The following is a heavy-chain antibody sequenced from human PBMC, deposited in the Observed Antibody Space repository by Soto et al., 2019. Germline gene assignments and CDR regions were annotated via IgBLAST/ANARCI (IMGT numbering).Heavy chain of an antibody. V-gene: IGHV3-30-3*01. CDR3: ARDSGMYYYDSSGYEWFDP. J-gene: IGHJ5*02. CDR2: ISYDGSNK. CDR1: GFTFSSYA. D-gene: IGHD3-22*01. Sequence: QVQLVESGGGVVHPGRSLRLSCAASGFTFSSYAMHWVRQAPGKGLEWVAVISYDGSNKYYADSVKGRFTISRDNSKNTLYLQMNSLRAEDKAVYYCARDSGMYYYDSSGYEWFDPWGQGTLVTVSS.